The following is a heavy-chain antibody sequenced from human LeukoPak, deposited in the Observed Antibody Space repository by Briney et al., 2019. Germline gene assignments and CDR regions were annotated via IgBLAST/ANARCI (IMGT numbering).Heavy chain of an antibody. CDR2: IIPIFGTA. V-gene: IGHV1-69*05. CDR3: ARIEGYSSEGAFDI. CDR1: GGTFSSYA. J-gene: IGHJ3*02. Sequence: ASVKVSCKASGGTFSSYAISWVRQAPGQGLEWMGRIIPIFGTANYAQKFQGRVTITTDESTSTAYMELRSLRSDDTAVYYCARIEGYSSEGAFDIWGQGTMVTVSS. D-gene: IGHD5-18*01.